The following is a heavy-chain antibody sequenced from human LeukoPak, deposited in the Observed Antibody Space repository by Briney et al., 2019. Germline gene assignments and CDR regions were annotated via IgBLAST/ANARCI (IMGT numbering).Heavy chain of an antibody. V-gene: IGHV1-8*01. Sequence: GDSVTVSCQASGYTFTSYDINWVRQATGQGLEWMGWMNPNSGNTGYAQKFQGRVTMTRNTSISTAYMDLSSLRSEDTAVYYCARAPSPRRDGYNLDYWGQGTLVTVSS. J-gene: IGHJ4*02. CDR1: GYTFTSYD. CDR3: ARAPSPRRDGYNLDY. CDR2: MNPNSGNT. D-gene: IGHD5-24*01.